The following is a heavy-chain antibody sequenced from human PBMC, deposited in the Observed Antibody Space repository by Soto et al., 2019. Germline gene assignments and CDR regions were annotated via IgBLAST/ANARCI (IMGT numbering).Heavy chain of an antibody. D-gene: IGHD1-7*01. Sequence: ASVKVSCKASGYTFTSYYMHWVRQAPGQGLEWMGIINPSGGSTSYAQKFQGRVTMTRDTSTSTVYMELSSLRSEDTAVYYCARDPPSGTTEYYYGMDVWGQGTTVTVSS. J-gene: IGHJ6*02. V-gene: IGHV1-46*01. CDR2: INPSGGST. CDR3: ARDPPSGTTEYYYGMDV. CDR1: GYTFTSYY.